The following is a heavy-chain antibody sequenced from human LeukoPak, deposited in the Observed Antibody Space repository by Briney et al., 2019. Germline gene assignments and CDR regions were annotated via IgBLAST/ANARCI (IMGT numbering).Heavy chain of an antibody. CDR1: GGSISSHY. Sequence: SETLSLTCTVCGGSISSHYWSWIRQPPGKGLEWIGYIYYSGSTNYNPSLKSRLPISVDTSKHQFSLKLSSVTAADTAVYYCARLIGYCSGGSCHTDQHNWFDPWGQGTLVTVSS. D-gene: IGHD2-15*01. CDR3: ARLIGYCSGGSCHTDQHNWFDP. J-gene: IGHJ5*02. V-gene: IGHV4-59*08. CDR2: IYYSGST.